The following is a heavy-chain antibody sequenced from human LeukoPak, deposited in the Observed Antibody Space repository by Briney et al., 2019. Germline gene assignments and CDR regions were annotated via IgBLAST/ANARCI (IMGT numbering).Heavy chain of an antibody. CDR3: ARAGYYRFDY. V-gene: IGHV3-74*01. D-gene: IGHD2/OR15-2a*01. J-gene: IGHJ4*02. Sequence: GGSLRLSCAGSGFTFSSYWIHWVRRAPGEGLVWVSRINPDGSSTTYADSVKGRFTISRDNAENTLYLQMNSLRVEDSAVYYCARAGYYRFDYWGQGTVVTVSS. CDR2: INPDGSST. CDR1: GFTFSSYW.